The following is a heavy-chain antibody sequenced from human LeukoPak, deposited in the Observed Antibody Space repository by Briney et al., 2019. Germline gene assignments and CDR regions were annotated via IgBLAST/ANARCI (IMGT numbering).Heavy chain of an antibody. CDR1: GYTFTGYY. CDR3: ARVTAAAEGYYYYYMDV. Sequence: ASVKVSCKASGYTFTGYYMHWVRQAPGQGLEWMGWINPNSGGTNYAQKFQGRVTMTRDTSISTAYMELSRLRSDDTAVYYCARVTAAAEGYYYYYMDVWGKGTTVTVSS. V-gene: IGHV1-2*02. J-gene: IGHJ6*03. CDR2: INPNSGGT. D-gene: IGHD6-13*01.